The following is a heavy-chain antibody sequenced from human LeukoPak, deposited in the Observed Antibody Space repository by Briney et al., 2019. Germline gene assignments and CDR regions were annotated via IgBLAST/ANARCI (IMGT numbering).Heavy chain of an antibody. V-gene: IGHV3-30-3*01. CDR2: ISYDGSNK. Sequence: GGSLRLSCAASGFTFNNYAMHWVRQAPGKGLEWVAVISYDGSNKYYADSVKGRFTISRDNSKNTLYLQMYSLRAEDTAVYFCARGGSDTAMAHDYWGQGTLVTVSS. D-gene: IGHD5-18*01. J-gene: IGHJ4*02. CDR1: GFTFNNYA. CDR3: ARGGSDTAMAHDY.